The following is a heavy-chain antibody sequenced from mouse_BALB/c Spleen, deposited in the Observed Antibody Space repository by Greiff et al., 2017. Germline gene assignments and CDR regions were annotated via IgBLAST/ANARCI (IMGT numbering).Heavy chain of an antibody. D-gene: IGHD2-1*01. CDR2: ISYSGST. V-gene: IGHV3-2*02. J-gene: IGHJ3*01. CDR3: ASAGIYGNYVAY. CDR1: GYSITSDYA. Sequence: EVKLQESGPGLVKPSQSLSLTCTVTGYSITSDYAWNWIRQFPGNKLEWMGYISYSGSTSYNPSLKSRISITRDTSKNQFFLQLNSVTTEDTATYYCASAGIYGNYVAYWGQGTLVTVSA.